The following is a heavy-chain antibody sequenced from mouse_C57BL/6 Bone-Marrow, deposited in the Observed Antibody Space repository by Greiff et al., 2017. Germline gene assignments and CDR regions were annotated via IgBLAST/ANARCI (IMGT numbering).Heavy chain of an antibody. V-gene: IGHV1-53*01. J-gene: IGHJ2*01. CDR2: INPSNGGT. CDR3: ARYYGKGDFDY. D-gene: IGHD1-1*01. Sequence: QVQLQQPGTELVKPGASVKLSCKASGYTFTSYWMHWVKPRPGQGLEWIGNINPSNGGTNYNEKFKSKATLTVDKSSSTAYMQLIRLTSEDAAVYYCARYYGKGDFDYWGQGTTLTVSS. CDR1: GYTFTSYW.